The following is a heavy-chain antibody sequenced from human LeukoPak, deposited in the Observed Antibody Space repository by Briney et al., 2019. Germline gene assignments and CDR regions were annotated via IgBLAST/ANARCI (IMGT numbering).Heavy chain of an antibody. D-gene: IGHD5-24*01. Sequence: GGSLRLSCAASGFTFSTYWMHWVRQAPGKGLVWVSRINGDGGSRNYADSVKGRFTISRDNAKNSLYLQMSSLRAEDTALYYCTRRAARWQFDLWGRGTLLTVSS. CDR1: GFTFSTYW. J-gene: IGHJ2*01. CDR3: TRRAARWQFDL. V-gene: IGHV3-74*01. CDR2: INGDGGSR.